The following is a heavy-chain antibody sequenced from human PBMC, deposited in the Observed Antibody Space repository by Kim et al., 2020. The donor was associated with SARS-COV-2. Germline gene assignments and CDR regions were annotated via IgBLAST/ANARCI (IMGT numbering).Heavy chain of an antibody. D-gene: IGHD1-26*01. Sequence: PPLKSRVTISVDTSKNQFSLKVTSVTAADSAIYYCARIPAVGATRAAFDIWGQGTMVTVSS. CDR3: ARIPAVGATRAAFDI. J-gene: IGHJ3*02. V-gene: IGHV4-4*09.